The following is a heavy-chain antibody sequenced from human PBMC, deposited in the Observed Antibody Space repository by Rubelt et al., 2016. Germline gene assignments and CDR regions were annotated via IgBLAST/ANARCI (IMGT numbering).Heavy chain of an antibody. CDR1: GYSFTSYW. CDR2: IYPGDSDT. Sequence: EVQLVQSGAEVKKPGESLKISCKGSGYSFTSYWIGWVRQMPGKGLEWMGIIYPGDSDTRYSPSFQGLVPSAADKSISTAYLQLRSLKASDTAMDYCARVTTVTNDNWFDPWGQGTLVTVSS. V-gene: IGHV5-51*01. CDR3: ARVTTVTNDNWFDP. J-gene: IGHJ5*02. D-gene: IGHD4-17*01.